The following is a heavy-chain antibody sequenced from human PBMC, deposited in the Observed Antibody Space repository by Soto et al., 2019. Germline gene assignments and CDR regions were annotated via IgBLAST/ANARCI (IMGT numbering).Heavy chain of an antibody. V-gene: IGHV3-23*01. D-gene: IGHD2-2*01. CDR2: ISGSGGST. Sequence: ESGGGLVQPGGSLRLSCAASGFTFSSYAMSWVRQAPGKGLEWVSAISGSGGSTYYADSVKGRFTISRDNSKNTLYLQMNSLRAEDTAVYYCAKGRHLRGVPAARNWFDPWGQGTLVTVSS. CDR1: GFTFSSYA. CDR3: AKGRHLRGVPAARNWFDP. J-gene: IGHJ5*02.